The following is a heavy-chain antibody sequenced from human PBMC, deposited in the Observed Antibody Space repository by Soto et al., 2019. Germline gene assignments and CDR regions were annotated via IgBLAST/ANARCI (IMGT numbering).Heavy chain of an antibody. CDR1: GGYISSYY. J-gene: IGHJ3*02. Sequence: SETLSLTCTVSGGYISSYYWSWIPQPPGKGLEWIGYIYYSGSTFYNPSLESRVTVSVDTSKNQFSLRLTSLTAADTALYYCARGNNNDDAFDIWGHGTMVTVSS. D-gene: IGHD1-1*01. CDR3: ARGNNNDDAFDI. V-gene: IGHV4-59*04. CDR2: IYYSGST.